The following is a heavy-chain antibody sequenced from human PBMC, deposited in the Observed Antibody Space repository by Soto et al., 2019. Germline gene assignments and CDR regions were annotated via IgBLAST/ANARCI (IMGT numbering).Heavy chain of an antibody. CDR1: GYSFTSYW. Sequence: PGESLKISCNGSGYSFTSYWISWMRQMPGKGLEWMGRIDPSDSYTNYSPSFQGHVTISADKSISTAYLQWSSLKASDTAMYYCARPGYDYGNYYGMDVWGQGTTVTVSS. V-gene: IGHV5-10-1*01. J-gene: IGHJ6*02. CDR3: ARPGYDYGNYYGMDV. CDR2: IDPSDSYT. D-gene: IGHD4-17*01.